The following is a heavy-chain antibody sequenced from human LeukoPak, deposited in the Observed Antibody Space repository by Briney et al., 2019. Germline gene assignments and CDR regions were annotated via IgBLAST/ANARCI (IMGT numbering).Heavy chain of an antibody. J-gene: IGHJ4*02. CDR1: GGSISSSSYY. CDR2: IYYSGST. CDR3: ATNEGSGRTFDY. Sequence: KPSETLSLTCTVSGGSISSSSYYWGWIRQPPGKGLEWIGYIYYSGSTNYNPSLKSRVTISVDTSKNQFSLKLSSVTAADTAVYYCATNEGSGRTFDYWGQGTLVTVSS. V-gene: IGHV4-61*05. D-gene: IGHD1-26*01.